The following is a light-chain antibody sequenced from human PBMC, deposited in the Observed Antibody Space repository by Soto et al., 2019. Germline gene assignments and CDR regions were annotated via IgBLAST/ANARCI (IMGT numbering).Light chain of an antibody. CDR1: QSISTW. J-gene: IGKJ2*02. CDR3: QQSWT. Sequence: IHMTPSPSTLSPCVRDSVTIICRASQSISTWLAWYQLKPGKAPNLLIDDASTLEGGDPSRFSGIGSGTEFSLTISGLQPDDFATYYCQQSWTFVQGTKMEI. CDR2: DAS. V-gene: IGKV1-5*02.